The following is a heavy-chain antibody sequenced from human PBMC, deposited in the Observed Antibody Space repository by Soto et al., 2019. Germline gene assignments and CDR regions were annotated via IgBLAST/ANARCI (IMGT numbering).Heavy chain of an antibody. D-gene: IGHD4-17*01. CDR2: INHSGST. CDR1: GGSFSGYY. Sequence: SETLSLTCAVYGGSFSGYYCSWIRQPPGKGLEWIGEINHSGSTNYNPTLKSRVTISVATSKNQFSLKLSSVTAADTAVYYCARRLDYGDPNWFDPWGQGTLVTVSS. V-gene: IGHV4-34*01. CDR3: ARRLDYGDPNWFDP. J-gene: IGHJ5*02.